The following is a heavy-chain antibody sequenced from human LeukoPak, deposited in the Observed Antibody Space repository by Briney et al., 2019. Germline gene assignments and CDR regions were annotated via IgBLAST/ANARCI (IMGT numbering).Heavy chain of an antibody. CDR2: ISAYNGNT. Sequence: ASVKVSCKASGYTFTSYGISWVRQAPGQGLEWMGWISAYNGNTNYAQKLQGRVTMTTDTSTSTAYMELRSLRSDDTAVYYCARRVLRYLDWHHFDPWGQGTLVTVSS. CDR3: ARRVLRYLDWHHFDP. D-gene: IGHD3-9*01. J-gene: IGHJ5*02. CDR1: GYTFTSYG. V-gene: IGHV1-18*01.